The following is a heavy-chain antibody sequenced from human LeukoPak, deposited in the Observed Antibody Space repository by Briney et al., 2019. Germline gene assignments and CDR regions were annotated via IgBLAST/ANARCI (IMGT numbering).Heavy chain of an antibody. Sequence: PSETLSLTCTVSGGSISSYYWSWIRQPAGKGLEWIGRIYTSGSTNCNPSLKSRVTMSVDTSKNQFSLKLSSVTAADTAVYYCARYCSSTSCPSQRSYYYYMDVWGKGTTVTVSS. CDR1: GGSISSYY. J-gene: IGHJ6*03. CDR3: ARYCSSTSCPSQRSYYYYMDV. D-gene: IGHD2-2*01. V-gene: IGHV4-4*07. CDR2: IYTSGST.